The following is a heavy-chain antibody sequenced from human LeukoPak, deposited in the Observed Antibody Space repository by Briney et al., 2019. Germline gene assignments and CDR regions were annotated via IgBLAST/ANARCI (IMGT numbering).Heavy chain of an antibody. CDR2: INTNTGNP. Sequence: GASVKVSCKASGYTFTGYAMNWVRQAPGQGLEWMGWINTNTGNPTYAQGFTGRFVFSLDTSVSTAYLQISSLKAEDTAVYYCARDRGGLQNTLISYYYYYYGMDVWGQGTTVTVSS. CDR3: ARDRGGLQNTLISYYYYYYGMDV. D-gene: IGHD3-16*01. J-gene: IGHJ6*02. V-gene: IGHV7-4-1*02. CDR1: GYTFTGYA.